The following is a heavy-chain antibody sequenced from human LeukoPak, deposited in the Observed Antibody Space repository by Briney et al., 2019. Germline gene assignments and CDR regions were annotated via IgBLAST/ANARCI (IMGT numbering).Heavy chain of an antibody. J-gene: IGHJ4*02. V-gene: IGHV5-51*01. D-gene: IGHD3-10*01. CDR3: VRQSRDGSKTRGYYFDY. CDR1: GYIFTHYW. CDR2: IYPADSDT. Sequence: GESLKISCQVSGYIFTHYWIGWVRQMPGKGLESMGIIYPADSDTTYSPSFQGQVTISVDKSISTVYPQWSSLKASDTAIYYCVRQSRDGSKTRGYYFDYWGQGTQVTVSS.